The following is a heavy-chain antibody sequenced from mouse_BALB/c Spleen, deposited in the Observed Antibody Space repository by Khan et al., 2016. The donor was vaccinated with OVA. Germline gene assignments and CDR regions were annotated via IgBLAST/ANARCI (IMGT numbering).Heavy chain of an antibody. CDR3: ASYYGNYPYAMDY. J-gene: IGHJ4*01. V-gene: IGHV2-3*01. Sequence: QVQLKQLGPGLVAPAQSLSITCTVSGFSLTSFGVNWVRQPPGKGLEWLGVIWGDGNTNYHSALISRLSISKDSSKSQVFLKLNSLQTDDTATYYCASYYGNYPYAMDYWGQGTSVTVSS. CDR1: GFSLTSFG. D-gene: IGHD2-10*01. CDR2: IWGDGNT.